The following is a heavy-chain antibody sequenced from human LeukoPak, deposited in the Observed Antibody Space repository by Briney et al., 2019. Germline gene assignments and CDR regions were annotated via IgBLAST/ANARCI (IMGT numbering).Heavy chain of an antibody. J-gene: IGHJ6*03. Sequence: GGSLRLSCAASGLRFSDYYMSWIRQAPGKGLEWVSYISSSGSTIYYADSVKGRFTISRDNAKNSLYLQMNSLRADDTAVYYCARSRKGYQLLSTNRDYYYMDVWGKGTTVTLSS. D-gene: IGHD2-2*01. CDR1: GLRFSDYY. V-gene: IGHV3-11*04. CDR3: ARSRKGYQLLSTNRDYYYMDV. CDR2: ISSSGSTI.